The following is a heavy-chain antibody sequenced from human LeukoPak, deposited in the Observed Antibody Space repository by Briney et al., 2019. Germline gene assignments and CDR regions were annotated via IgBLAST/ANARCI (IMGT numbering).Heavy chain of an antibody. CDR1: GGSISSYY. D-gene: IGHD5-24*01. V-gene: IGHV4-4*07. CDR2: IYTSGST. Sequence: SETLSLTCTVSGGSISSYYWSWIRQPAGKGLEWIGRIYTSGSTNYNPSLTRRVTMSVYTSKNQFSLNLSSVTAADTAVYYCARDGMATFYFDYWGQGTLVTVSS. CDR3: ARDGMATFYFDY. J-gene: IGHJ4*02.